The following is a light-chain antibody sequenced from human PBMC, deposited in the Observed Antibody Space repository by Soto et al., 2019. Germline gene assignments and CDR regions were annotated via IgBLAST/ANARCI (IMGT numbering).Light chain of an antibody. J-gene: IGLJ1*01. V-gene: IGLV2-14*01. Sequence: QSALTQPASVSGSPGQSITISCTGTSSDVGGYNYVSWYKQHPGKAPKLMIYEVANRPSGVSDRFSGSKSGNTAPLTISGLQAEDEADYYCSSYTSSSTLYVFGTGTKLTVL. CDR1: SSDVGGYNY. CDR2: EVA. CDR3: SSYTSSSTLYV.